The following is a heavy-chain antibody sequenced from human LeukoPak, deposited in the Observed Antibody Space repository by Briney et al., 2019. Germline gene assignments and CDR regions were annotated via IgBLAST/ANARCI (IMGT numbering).Heavy chain of an antibody. D-gene: IGHD3-22*01. J-gene: IGHJ4*02. CDR3: ARDYYDSSGYQY. V-gene: IGHV5-10-1*01. CDR2: IDPSDSYT. Sequence: GESLKISCKGSGYSFTSYWISWVRQMPGKGLEWMGRIDPSDSYTDYSPSFQGHVTISADKSISTAYLQWSSLKASDTAMYYCARDYYDSSGYQYWGQGTLSPSPQ. CDR1: GYSFTSYW.